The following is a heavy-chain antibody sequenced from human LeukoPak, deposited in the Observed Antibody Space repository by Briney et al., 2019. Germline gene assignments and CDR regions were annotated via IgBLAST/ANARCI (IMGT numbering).Heavy chain of an antibody. CDR1: GVTFSAYY. V-gene: IGHV4-34*01. CDR2: INHSGST. CDR3: ARGNAD. J-gene: IGHJ4*02. Sequence: SETLSLTCAVYGVTFSAYYWSWIRQPPGKGLEWIGEINHSGSTSYNPSLKSRVTISVDTSKNQFSLKLSSGTAADTAVYYCARGNADWGQGTLVTVSS.